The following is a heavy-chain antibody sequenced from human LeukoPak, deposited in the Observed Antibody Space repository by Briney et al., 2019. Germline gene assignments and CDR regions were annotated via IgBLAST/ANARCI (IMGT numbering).Heavy chain of an antibody. Sequence: GGSLRLSCGVSGSTISNYGMSWVRQAPGKGLGWVAGRSGSAGGTNYADSVKGRFTISRDNSTNTLFLQMDRLGAEDTAVYFCAKRGVVVRVFLVGFHKEAYYFDSWGQGAQVTVSS. CDR2: RSGSAGGT. CDR3: AKRGVVVRVFLVGFHKEAYYFDS. CDR1: GSTISNYG. D-gene: IGHD3-16*02. J-gene: IGHJ4*02. V-gene: IGHV3-23*01.